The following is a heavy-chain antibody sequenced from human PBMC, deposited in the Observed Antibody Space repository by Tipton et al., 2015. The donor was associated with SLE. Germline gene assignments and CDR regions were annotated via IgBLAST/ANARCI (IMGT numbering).Heavy chain of an antibody. V-gene: IGHV4-61*01. CDR3: ARHYNLFSAFDS. Sequence: TLSLTCTVSGGSVSSGSYYWSWIRQPPGKGLEWIGYIYYSGSTNYNPSLKSRVTISVDTSKNQVSLRLTSVTAADTAVYTCARHYNLFSAFDSWGQGTLVTVSS. J-gene: IGHJ4*02. CDR1: GGSVSSGSYY. CDR2: IYYSGST. D-gene: IGHD3-3*01.